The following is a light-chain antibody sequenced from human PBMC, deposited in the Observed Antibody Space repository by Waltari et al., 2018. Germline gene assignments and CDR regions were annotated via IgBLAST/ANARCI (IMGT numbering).Light chain of an antibody. V-gene: IGLV3-1*01. Sequence: SFAVAHPPSVSVSPRPTASITCSGSPLGTRHISWYQQRPGQSPTLLIFQDNIRRPGIPGRFSASNSESPATLTISGAQSVDEADYYCQAWDSNNLVFGGGTKLTVL. CDR3: QAWDSNNLV. J-gene: IGLJ2*01. CDR2: QDN. CDR1: PLGTRH.